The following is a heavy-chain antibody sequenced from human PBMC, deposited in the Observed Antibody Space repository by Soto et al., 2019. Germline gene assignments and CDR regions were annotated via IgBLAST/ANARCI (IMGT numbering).Heavy chain of an antibody. CDR2: ISAYNGNT. Sequence: QVQLVQSGAEVKKPGASVKVSCKASGYTFTSYGISWVRQAPGQGLEWMGWISAYNGNTNYAQKLQGRVTMTTDTSTSTAYMELRSLRSADTAVYYCARDLQLVGATTRFDYWGQGTLVTVSS. D-gene: IGHD1-26*01. V-gene: IGHV1-18*01. CDR3: ARDLQLVGATTRFDY. J-gene: IGHJ4*02. CDR1: GYTFTSYG.